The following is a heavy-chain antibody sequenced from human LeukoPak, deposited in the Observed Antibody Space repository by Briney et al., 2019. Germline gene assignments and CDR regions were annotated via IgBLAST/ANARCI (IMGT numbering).Heavy chain of an antibody. D-gene: IGHD6-19*01. CDR2: ISYDGSNK. Sequence: GGSLRPSCAASGFTFSSYGMHWVCQAPGKGLEWVAVISYDGSNKYYADSVKGRFTISRDNSKNTLYLQMNSLRAEDTAVYYCAKVDSLSSGWSQFDYWGQGTLVTVSS. V-gene: IGHV3-30*18. CDR3: AKVDSLSSGWSQFDY. J-gene: IGHJ4*02. CDR1: GFTFSSYG.